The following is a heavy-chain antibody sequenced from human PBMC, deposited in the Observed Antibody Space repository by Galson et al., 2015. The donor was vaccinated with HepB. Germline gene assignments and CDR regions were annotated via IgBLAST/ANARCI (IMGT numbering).Heavy chain of an antibody. CDR2: ISGSGNSR. Sequence: SLRISYATYGFTFSTSNIHWVRQAPGKGLEWVSSISGSGNSRYYADSVKGRFTISRDNAKNSLFLQMNSLRADDTAVYYCARDSWQSSLDSWGQGTLVTVSS. CDR3: ARDSWQSSLDS. J-gene: IGHJ4*02. V-gene: IGHV3-21*01. CDR1: GFTFSTSN. D-gene: IGHD6-13*01.